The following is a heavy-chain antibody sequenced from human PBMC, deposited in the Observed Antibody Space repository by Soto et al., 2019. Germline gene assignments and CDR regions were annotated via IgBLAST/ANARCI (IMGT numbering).Heavy chain of an antibody. CDR1: RGSGRSDNYY. CDR3: ARESVWVAHYGMDV. D-gene: IGHD7-27*01. J-gene: IGHJ6*02. V-gene: IGHV4-61*01. Sequence: PSETLSLTCTVSRGSGRSDNYYWTWIRQTPVKGLEWLGFISKTGNTKYNPSLKSRVTISLDTSKNQFSLKLSSVTAADTAVYYCARESVWVAHYGMDVWGQGTTVTVSS. CDR2: ISKTGNT.